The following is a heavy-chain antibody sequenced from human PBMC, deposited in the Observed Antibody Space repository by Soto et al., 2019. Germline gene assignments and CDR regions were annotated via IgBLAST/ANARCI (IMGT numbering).Heavy chain of an antibody. CDR3: ARAYDSSDLAFDY. CDR2: INPNSGGT. D-gene: IGHD3-22*01. J-gene: IGHJ4*02. V-gene: IGHV1-2*04. CDR1: GYTFTGYC. Sequence: ASVKVSCKASGYTFTGYCMHWVRQAPGQGLEWMGWINPNSGGTNYAQKFQGWVTMTRDTSISTAYMELSRLRSDDTAVYYCARAYDSSDLAFDYWGQGTLVTVSS.